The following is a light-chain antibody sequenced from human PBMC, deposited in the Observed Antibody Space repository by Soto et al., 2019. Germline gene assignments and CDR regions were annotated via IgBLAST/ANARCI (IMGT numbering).Light chain of an antibody. CDR1: SSYVGAYDY. V-gene: IGLV2-14*03. Sequence: QSVLTQPASVSGSPGQSITISCTGTSSYVGAYDYVSWYQQHPDKAPKLMIYEVSNRPSGVSNRFSGSKSVNTATLTISGLQTVYDAYYYCSSYAISSTRVFGT. CDR3: SSYAISSTRV. J-gene: IGLJ1*01. CDR2: EVS.